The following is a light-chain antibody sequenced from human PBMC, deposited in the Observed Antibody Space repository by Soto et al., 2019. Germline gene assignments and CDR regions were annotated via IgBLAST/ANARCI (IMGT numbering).Light chain of an antibody. CDR3: QQYNNWPSIT. CDR2: GTS. CDR1: QSVGSN. Sequence: EIVMTQSPATLSVSPGERATLSCRASQSVGSNLAWYQQKPGQAPRLLIYGTSTRATGIPARFSGSGSGTEFTFTISSLQSEDFAVYYCQQYNNWPSITFGQGTRLEIK. J-gene: IGKJ5*01. V-gene: IGKV3-15*01.